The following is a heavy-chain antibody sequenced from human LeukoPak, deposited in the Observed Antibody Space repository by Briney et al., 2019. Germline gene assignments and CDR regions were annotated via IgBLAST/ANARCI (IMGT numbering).Heavy chain of an antibody. CDR3: AKLHPYSITMVRGVIGYFDY. CDR2: ISYDGSNK. V-gene: IGHV3-30*04. CDR1: GFTFSSYA. D-gene: IGHD3-10*01. Sequence: GRSLRLSCAASGFTFSSYAMHWVRQAPGKGLEWVAVISYDGSNKYYADSVKGRFTISRDNSKNTLYLQMNSLRAEDTAVYYCAKLHPYSITMVRGVIGYFDYWGQGTLVTVSS. J-gene: IGHJ4*02.